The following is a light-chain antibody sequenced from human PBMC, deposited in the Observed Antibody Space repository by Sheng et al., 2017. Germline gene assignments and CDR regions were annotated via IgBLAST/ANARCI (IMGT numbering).Light chain of an antibody. V-gene: IGKV3-15*01. CDR2: GAS. Sequence: EIVMTQSPATLSVSPGERATLSCRASQSVTSNLAWYQQKPGHAPRLLIYGASTRATGIPARFSGSGSGTEFTLTISSLQSEDFAVYYCHQFHNWPPTFGQGTKVEIK. CDR3: HQFHNWPPT. CDR1: QSVTSN. J-gene: IGKJ1*01.